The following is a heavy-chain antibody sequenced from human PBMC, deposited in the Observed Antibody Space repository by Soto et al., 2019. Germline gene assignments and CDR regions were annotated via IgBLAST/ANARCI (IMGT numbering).Heavy chain of an antibody. V-gene: IGHV3-7*01. CDR1: GFTFSSYW. CDR3: ARDGAVPAPHYYYYGMDV. Sequence: PGGPLRLSCGASGFTFSSYWMSWVRQAPGKGLEWVANIKQDGSEKYYVDSVKGRFTISRDNAKNSLYLQMNSLRAEDTAVYYCARDGAVPAPHYYYYGMDVWGQGTTVTVSS. J-gene: IGHJ6*02. CDR2: IKQDGSEK. D-gene: IGHD2-2*01.